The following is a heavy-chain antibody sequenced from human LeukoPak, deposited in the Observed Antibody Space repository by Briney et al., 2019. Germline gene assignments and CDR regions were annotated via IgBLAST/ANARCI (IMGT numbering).Heavy chain of an antibody. D-gene: IGHD1-26*01. J-gene: IGHJ5*02. V-gene: IGHV3-48*03. CDR3: ARHGSYYVDWFDP. CDR2: ISSSGSTI. CDR1: GFTFSSYE. Sequence: PGGSLRLSCAASGFTFSSYEMNWVRQAPGKGLEWVSYISSSGSTIYYADSVKGRFTTSRDNAKNSLYLQMNSLRAEDTAVYYCARHGSYYVDWFDPWGQGTLVTVSS.